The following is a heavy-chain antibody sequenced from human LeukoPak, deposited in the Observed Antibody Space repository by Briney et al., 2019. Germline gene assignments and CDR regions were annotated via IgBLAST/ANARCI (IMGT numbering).Heavy chain of an antibody. D-gene: IGHD2-2*01. Sequence: PGGSLRLSCAASGFTFSSYGMHWVRQAPGKGLEWVAFIRYDGSNKYYADSVQGRFTISRDNSKNTLYLQMNSLRAEDTAVYYCAKNGPYCSSTSCPPAFDYWGQGTLVTVSS. CDR2: IRYDGSNK. V-gene: IGHV3-30*02. CDR1: GFTFSSYG. CDR3: AKNGPYCSSTSCPPAFDY. J-gene: IGHJ4*02.